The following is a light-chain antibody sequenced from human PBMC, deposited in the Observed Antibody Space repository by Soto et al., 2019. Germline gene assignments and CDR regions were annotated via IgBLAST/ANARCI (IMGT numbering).Light chain of an antibody. CDR1: ISDVGIYNY. CDR3: SAYTTRSTRV. V-gene: IGLV2-14*01. J-gene: IGLJ1*01. Sequence: QSALTQPASVSGSPGQSIAISCTGSISDVGIYNYVSWYQQHPGKVPKLIIYEVTNRPSGVSNRFSGSKSGNTASLTISGLQAEDEADYYCSAYTTRSTRVFGTGTKLTVL. CDR2: EVT.